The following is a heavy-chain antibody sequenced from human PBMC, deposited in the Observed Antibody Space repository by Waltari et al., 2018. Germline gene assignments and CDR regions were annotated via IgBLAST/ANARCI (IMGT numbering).Heavy chain of an antibody. CDR3: ANADYSNYAYYYYMDV. D-gene: IGHD4-4*01. CDR1: GFTFSSYA. Sequence: EVQLVESGGGLVQPGGSLRLSCAASGFTFSSYAMSWVRQAPGKGLEWVSAISGSGGSTYYADSVKGRFTISRDNSKNTLYLQMNSLRAEDTAVYYCANADYSNYAYYYYMDVWGKGTTVTVSS. J-gene: IGHJ6*03. V-gene: IGHV3-23*04. CDR2: ISGSGGST.